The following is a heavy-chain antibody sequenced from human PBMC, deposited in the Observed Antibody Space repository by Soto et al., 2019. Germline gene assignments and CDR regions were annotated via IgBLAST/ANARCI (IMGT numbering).Heavy chain of an antibody. CDR1: GYSISSGYY. J-gene: IGHJ4*02. D-gene: IGHD3-22*01. Sequence: SETLSVTCAVSGYSISSGYYCGWIRHPPGKGLEWIWSIYHSGSTYYNPSLKSRVTISVDTSKNQFSLKLSSVTAADAAVYYCASVSDYYDSSGYPRFDYWGQGTLVTVYS. CDR3: ASVSDYYDSSGYPRFDY. V-gene: IGHV4-38-2*01. CDR2: IYHSGST.